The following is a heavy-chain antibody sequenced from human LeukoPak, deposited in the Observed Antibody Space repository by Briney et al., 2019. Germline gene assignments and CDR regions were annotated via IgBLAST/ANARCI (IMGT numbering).Heavy chain of an antibody. D-gene: IGHD6-19*01. CDR2: IGSSSGHI. CDR3: ARDPGQWLVLPLFDY. V-gene: IGHV3-21*01. CDR1: GFTFSSYS. Sequence: GGSLRLSCAASGFTFSSYSMNWVRQAPGKGLEWVSSIGSSSGHIYYADSVRGRFTISRDNAKNLLYLQMNSLRAEDTAVYYCARDPGQWLVLPLFDYWGQGTLVTVSS. J-gene: IGHJ4*02.